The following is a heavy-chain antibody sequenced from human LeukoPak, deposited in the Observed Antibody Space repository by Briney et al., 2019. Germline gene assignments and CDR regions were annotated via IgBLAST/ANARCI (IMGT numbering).Heavy chain of an antibody. J-gene: IGHJ6*02. V-gene: IGHV4-39*02. CDR2: LYNSGST. CDR3: ARRAADSGYSYHV. CDR1: GGSVSSSSHY. D-gene: IGHD5-18*01. Sequence: SETLSLTCTVSGGSVSSSSHYCGWIRQPPGKGLEWIGSLYNSGSTDYNPSLRSRVTISVNPSKNHFSLKLTSVTAADTAAYYCARRAADSGYSYHVWGQGILVTVSS.